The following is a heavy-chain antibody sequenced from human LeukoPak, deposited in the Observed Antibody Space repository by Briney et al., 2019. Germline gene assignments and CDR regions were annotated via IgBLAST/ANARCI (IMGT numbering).Heavy chain of an antibody. V-gene: IGHV1-18*04. Sequence: ASVNVSCKASGYSFSSNGISWVRQAPGQGLEWMGWISAYNGNIKYAQKFQGRVTMTTDTSTSTAYMELMNLRSDDSAVYYCARVRDRMVQGVIALFDCWGQGTQVSV. J-gene: IGHJ4*02. CDR1: GYSFSSNG. D-gene: IGHD3-10*01. CDR3: ARVRDRMVQGVIALFDC. CDR2: ISAYNGNI.